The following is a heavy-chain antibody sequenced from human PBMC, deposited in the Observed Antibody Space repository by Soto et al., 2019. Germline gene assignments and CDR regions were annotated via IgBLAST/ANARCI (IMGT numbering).Heavy chain of an antibody. CDR3: AADSVSTDYYYGMDV. J-gene: IGHJ6*02. V-gene: IGHV3-11*01. CDR2: ISSSGSTI. Sequence: GGSLRLSCAASGFTFSDYYMSWIRQAPGKGLEWVSYISSSGSTIYYADSVKGRFTISRDNAKNSLYLQMNSLRAEDTAVYYCAADSVSTDYYYGMDVWGQGTTVTVSS. D-gene: IGHD1-26*01. CDR1: GFTFSDYY.